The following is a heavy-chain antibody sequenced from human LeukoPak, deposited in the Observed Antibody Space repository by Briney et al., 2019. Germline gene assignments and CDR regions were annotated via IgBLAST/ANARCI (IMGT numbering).Heavy chain of an antibody. D-gene: IGHD6-13*01. CDR3: ARVESIAAAVLRIAAEDL. Sequence: GGSLRLSCAASGPTFSSYSLNWVRQAPGKGLEWVSYISSGSSTIYYADSVKGRFTISRDNAKNSLYLQMNILRAEDTAVYYCARVESIAAAVLRIAAEDLWGRGTLVTVSS. CDR2: ISSGSSTI. J-gene: IGHJ2*01. CDR1: GPTFSSYS. V-gene: IGHV3-48*04.